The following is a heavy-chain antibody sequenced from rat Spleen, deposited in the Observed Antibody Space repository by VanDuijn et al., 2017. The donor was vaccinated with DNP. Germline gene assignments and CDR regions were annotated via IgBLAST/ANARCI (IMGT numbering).Heavy chain of an antibody. CDR1: GVSFSRYY. Sequence: EVQLVQSGGGLVQPGGSLKLSCTASGVSFSRYYLAWVRQAPKKGLEWVASITNSGGSTYYPDSVKGRFTISRDNAKDTLYLQMNSLRSEDTATYYCARDRITSFDYWGQGVMVTVSS. D-gene: IGHD1-10*01. CDR2: ITNSGGST. V-gene: IGHV5-27*01. J-gene: IGHJ2*01. CDR3: ARDRITSFDY.